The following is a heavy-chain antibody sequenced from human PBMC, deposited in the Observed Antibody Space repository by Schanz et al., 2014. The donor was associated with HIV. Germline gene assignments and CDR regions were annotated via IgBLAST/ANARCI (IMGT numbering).Heavy chain of an antibody. CDR2: ISGSGITT. J-gene: IGHJ3*02. CDR1: GFTFSTYA. Sequence: VQLVESGGGVVKPGRSLRVSCAASGFTFSTYAMSWVRQAPGKGLEWVASISGSGITTHYADSVRGYVTISRDNSKKTLYLVMTYLGAEDTAIYFCAKETGDRGRAFEIWGQGTMVTVSS. D-gene: IGHD4-17*01. V-gene: IGHV3-23*04. CDR3: AKETGDRGRAFEI.